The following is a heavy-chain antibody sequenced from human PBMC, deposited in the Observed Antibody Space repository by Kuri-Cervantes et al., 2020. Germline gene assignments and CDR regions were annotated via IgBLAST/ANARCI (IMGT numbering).Heavy chain of an antibody. Sequence: GESLKISCAASGFTFSDQNMDWVRQAPGKGLEWVGLTRNKANAYTTAYAASVKGRFTISRDDSKSIAYLQMNSLKTEDTAVYYCTRELLWSPWGQGTLVTVSS. CDR2: TRNKANAYTT. CDR1: GFTFSDQN. CDR3: TRELLWSP. J-gene: IGHJ5*02. V-gene: IGHV3-72*01. D-gene: IGHD5-18*01.